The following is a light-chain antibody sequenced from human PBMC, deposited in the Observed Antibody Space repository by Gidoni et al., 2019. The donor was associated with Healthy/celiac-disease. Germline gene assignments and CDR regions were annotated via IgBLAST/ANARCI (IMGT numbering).Light chain of an antibody. J-gene: IGKJ3*01. CDR2: DAS. CDR1: QDISNY. Sequence: DIQLTQHPSSLSASVGDRVTITCQASQDISNYLNWYQQKPGKAPKLLIYDASNLERGVPSRFSGSGSGTDFTFTISSLQPEDIATYYCQQYDNLPLTFGPGTKVDIK. V-gene: IGKV1-33*01. CDR3: QQYDNLPLT.